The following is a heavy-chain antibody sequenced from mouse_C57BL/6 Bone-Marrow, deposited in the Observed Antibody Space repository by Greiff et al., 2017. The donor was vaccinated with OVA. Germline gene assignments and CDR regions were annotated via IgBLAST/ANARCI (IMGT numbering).Heavy chain of an antibody. CDR1: GYTFTSYW. D-gene: IGHD3-2*02. Sequence: VQVVESGAELAKPGASVKLSCKASGYTFTSYWMHWVKQRPGQGLEWIGYINPSSGYTKYNQKFKDKATLTADKSSSTAYMQLSSLTYEDSAVYYCARRQLRLRYFDYWGQGTTLTVSS. J-gene: IGHJ2*01. CDR2: INPSSGYT. V-gene: IGHV1-7*01. CDR3: ARRQLRLRYFDY.